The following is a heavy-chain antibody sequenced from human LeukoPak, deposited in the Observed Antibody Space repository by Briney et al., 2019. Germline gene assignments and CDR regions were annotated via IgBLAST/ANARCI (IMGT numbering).Heavy chain of an antibody. Sequence: PSETLSLTCTVSGGSISSYYWSWIRQPPGKGLEWIGYIYYSGSTNYNPSLKSRVTISVDTSKNQFSLKLSSVTAADTAVYYCARHVRYYDGSGYSSPFAYWGQGTLVTVSS. CDR1: GGSISSYY. D-gene: IGHD3-22*01. CDR2: IYYSGST. J-gene: IGHJ4*02. CDR3: ARHVRYYDGSGYSSPFAY. V-gene: IGHV4-59*08.